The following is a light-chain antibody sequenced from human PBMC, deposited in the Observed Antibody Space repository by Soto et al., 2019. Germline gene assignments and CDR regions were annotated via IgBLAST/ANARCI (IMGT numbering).Light chain of an antibody. CDR3: HQYGTSPQT. V-gene: IGKV3-20*01. J-gene: IGKJ1*01. CDR1: QNLGTLY. Sequence: EIVLTQSPGILSLSPGERGTLSCRASQNLGTLYLAWFQQKSGQAPRLLIYDASRRDIGVPDRFSGSGSGTDLTLIISGLEPEDFAVYFCHQYGTSPQTFGQGTKVDIK. CDR2: DAS.